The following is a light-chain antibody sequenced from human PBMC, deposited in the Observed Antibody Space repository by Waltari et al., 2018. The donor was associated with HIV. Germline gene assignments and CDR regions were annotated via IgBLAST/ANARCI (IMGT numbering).Light chain of an antibody. CDR3: TSYISSATPV. CDR2: EVS. V-gene: IGLV2-14*01. Sequence: QSGLPQPASVSGSPGQSITIPCTGSSSDLAYYDSAPWYQHHPGKAPKVIIFEVSNRPSGIPNRFSGSKSVSTASLTISGLQAEDEAYYFCTSYISSATPVFGGGTKVTVL. J-gene: IGLJ3*02. CDR1: SSDLAYYDS.